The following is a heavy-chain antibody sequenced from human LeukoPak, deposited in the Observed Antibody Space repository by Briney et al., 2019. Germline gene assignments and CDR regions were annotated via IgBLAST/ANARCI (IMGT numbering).Heavy chain of an antibody. Sequence: PGGSLRLSCAASGFSFDDNAMYWVRQAPGKGLEWVSLISGDGATTYYADSVKGRFTISRDNAKNSLYLQMNSLRDEDTAVYYCVRDRKNYFFDYWGQGTLVTVSS. CDR2: ISGDGATT. CDR1: GFSFDDNA. V-gene: IGHV3-43*02. CDR3: VRDRKNYFFDY. J-gene: IGHJ4*02.